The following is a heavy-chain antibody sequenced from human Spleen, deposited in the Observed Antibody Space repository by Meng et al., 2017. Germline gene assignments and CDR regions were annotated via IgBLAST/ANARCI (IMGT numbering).Heavy chain of an antibody. Sequence: QGHAREGGPGMVKPSGTLSLTCAAPGGPIRSSNWWGWVRQPPGKGLEWIGEIYHSGSTNYNPSLKSRVTISVDKSKNQFSLKLSSVTAADTAVYYCASTIDYGDYVAYLGPYFDLWGRGTLVTVSS. CDR1: GGPIRSSNW. CDR2: IYHSGST. CDR3: ASTIDYGDYVAYLGPYFDL. V-gene: IGHV4-4*02. J-gene: IGHJ2*01. D-gene: IGHD4-17*01.